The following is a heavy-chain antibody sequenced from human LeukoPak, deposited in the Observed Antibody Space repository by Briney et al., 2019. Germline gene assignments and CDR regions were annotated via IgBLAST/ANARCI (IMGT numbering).Heavy chain of an antibody. CDR1: GFTFGNYA. Sequence: PGGSLRLSCAASGFTFGNYAMSWVRQAPGKGLEWVGFIRGKSYGETTEYAASVKGRFTISRDDSKSIAYLQMNGLQTDDTALYFCAGGLTIFGVVTIDFWGRGTLVTVSS. CDR2: IRGKSYGETT. CDR3: AGGLTIFGVVTIDF. V-gene: IGHV3-49*04. D-gene: IGHD3-3*01. J-gene: IGHJ4*02.